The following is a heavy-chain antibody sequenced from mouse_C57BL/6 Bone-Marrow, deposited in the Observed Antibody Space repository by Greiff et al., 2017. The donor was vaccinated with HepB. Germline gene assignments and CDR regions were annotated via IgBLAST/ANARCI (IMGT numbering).Heavy chain of an antibody. CDR3: ARGNRIIAAGIYFDY. V-gene: IGHV2-2*01. Sequence: VKLVESGPGLVQPSQSLSITCTVSGFSLTSYGVHWVRQSPGKGLEWLGVIWSGGSTDYNAAFISRLSISKDNSKSQVFFKMNSLQADDTAIYYCARGNRIIAAGIYFDYGGQDTTLTVSS. D-gene: IGHD1-1*01. CDR2: IWSGGST. CDR1: GFSLTSYG. J-gene: IGHJ2*01.